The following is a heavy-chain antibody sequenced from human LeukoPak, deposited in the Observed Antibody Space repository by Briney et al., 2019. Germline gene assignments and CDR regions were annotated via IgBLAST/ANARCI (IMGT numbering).Heavy chain of an antibody. CDR2: TYYSGST. CDR1: GGSISSGDYY. D-gene: IGHD2-2*01. Sequence: SETLSLTCTVSGGSISSGDYYWSWIRQPPGKGLEWIGYTYYSGSTHYNPSLKSRVTISVDTSKTQFSLRLSSVTAADTAVYYCARGGYQLPGPFDIWGQGTMVSV. V-gene: IGHV4-30-4*01. CDR3: ARGGYQLPGPFDI. J-gene: IGHJ3*02.